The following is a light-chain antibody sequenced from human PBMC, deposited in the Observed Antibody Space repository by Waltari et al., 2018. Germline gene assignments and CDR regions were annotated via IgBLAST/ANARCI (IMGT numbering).Light chain of an antibody. CDR1: SGINVGTYR. J-gene: IGLJ2*01. CDR3: MIWHSSAVV. V-gene: IGLV5-45*02. CDR2: YKSDSDK. Sequence: QAVLTQPSSLSASPGASASLTCTLRSGINVGTYRISWYQQKPGSPPQYLLRYKSDSDKQQGSGVPSRFSGSKDASANAGILLISGLQSEDEADYYCMIWHSSAVVFGRGTKLTVL.